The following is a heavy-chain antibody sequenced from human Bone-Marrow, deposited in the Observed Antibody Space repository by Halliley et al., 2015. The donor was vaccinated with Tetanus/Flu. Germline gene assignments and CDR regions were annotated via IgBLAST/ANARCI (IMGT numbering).Heavy chain of an antibody. Sequence: EWMGEMDHGGGTRYTPPLKGRVTISVDPSKTQFSLTLPSVPAADAAVYYCATGINYYYGMDVWGQGTTVTVPS. CDR2: MDHGGGT. CDR3: ATGINYYYGMDV. V-gene: IGHV4-34*01. J-gene: IGHJ6*02. D-gene: IGHD3-10*01.